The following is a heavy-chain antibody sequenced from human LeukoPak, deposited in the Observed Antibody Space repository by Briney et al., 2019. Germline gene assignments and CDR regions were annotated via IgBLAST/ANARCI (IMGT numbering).Heavy chain of an antibody. J-gene: IGHJ4*02. V-gene: IGHV3-66*01. Sequence: GGSLRLSCAASGFTVSSNYMSWVRQAPGKGLEWVSVIYNGGSTYYADSVKGRFTISRDNSKNTLYLQMNSLRAEDTAVYYCATQRSGYYYFVLSWGQGTLVTVS. CDR3: ATQRSGYYYFVLS. D-gene: IGHD3-22*01. CDR2: IYNGGST. CDR1: GFTVSSNY.